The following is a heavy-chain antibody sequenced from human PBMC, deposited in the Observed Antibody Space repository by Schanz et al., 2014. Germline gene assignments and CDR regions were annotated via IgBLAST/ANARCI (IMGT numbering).Heavy chain of an antibody. CDR2: INPSGGST. Sequence: QVQLVQSGAEVKKPGSSMKVSCKASGGTFTSDSMHWVRQAPGQGLEWMGMINPSGGSTTYAQKFQGRVTMTRDTSTSTVYMELSSLRSEDTAVYYCARGRGCTGGSCYSWFDLWGQGTLVTVAS. D-gene: IGHD2-15*01. CDR3: ARGRGCTGGSCYSWFDL. V-gene: IGHV1-46*01. J-gene: IGHJ5*02. CDR1: GGTFTSDS.